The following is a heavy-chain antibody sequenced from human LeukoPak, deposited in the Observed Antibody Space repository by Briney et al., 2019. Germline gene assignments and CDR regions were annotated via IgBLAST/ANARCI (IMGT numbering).Heavy chain of an antibody. Sequence: GASVKVSCKASGYTFTGYYIHWVRQAPGQGLEWIGWINPNGGGTNYAQNFQGRVTMTRDTSISTAYMELSRLRSDDTAIYYCARENNSGWYRKAAFDYWGQETLVTVTS. CDR1: GYTFTGYY. CDR2: INPNGGGT. D-gene: IGHD6-19*01. V-gene: IGHV1-2*02. J-gene: IGHJ4*02. CDR3: ARENNSGWYRKAAFDY.